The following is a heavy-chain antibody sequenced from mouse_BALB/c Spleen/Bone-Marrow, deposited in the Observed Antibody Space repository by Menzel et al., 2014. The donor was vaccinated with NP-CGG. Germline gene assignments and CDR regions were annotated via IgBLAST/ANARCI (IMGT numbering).Heavy chain of an antibody. D-gene: IGHD2-3*01. CDR2: IYPGDGDT. J-gene: IGHJ2*01. CDR3: ARWRYYFDY. Sequence: QVQLQQSGAELARPGASVKLSRKASGYTFTSYWMQWVKQRPGQGLEWIGAIYPGDGDTRYTQKFKGKATLTADKSSSTAYMQLSSLASEDSAVYYCARWRYYFDYWGQGTTLTVSS. V-gene: IGHV1-87*01. CDR1: GYTFTSYW.